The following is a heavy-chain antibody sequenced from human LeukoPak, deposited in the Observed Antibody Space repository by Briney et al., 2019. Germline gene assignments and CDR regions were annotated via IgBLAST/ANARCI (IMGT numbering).Heavy chain of an antibody. V-gene: IGHV3-64D*09. D-gene: IGHD5-24*01. Sequence: WGSLRLSCSASGFTFSSYAMHWVRQAPGKGLEYVSTISSSGGSTYYIDSVKGRFTISRDSSKNTPYLQMSSLRAEDTAVYYCAFLGGGWLDAFDIWGQGTVVTVSS. J-gene: IGHJ3*02. CDR2: ISSSGGST. CDR1: GFTFSSYA. CDR3: AFLGGGWLDAFDI.